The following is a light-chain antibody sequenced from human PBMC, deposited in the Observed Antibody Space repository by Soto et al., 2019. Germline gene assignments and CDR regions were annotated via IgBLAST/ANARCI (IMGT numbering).Light chain of an antibody. CDR1: SSGTGSDRY. CDR3: SSYTPSTSAV. Sequence: SLVTQPATGFRAPGQSITISCTGTSSGTGSDRYVSWFHRHPGRAPKRITFDVSNRPSGSSCRFSGSQSANKAYLTITGVQPEDEAAYHCSSYTPSTSAVFGGGTKGTVL. V-gene: IGLV2-14*01. J-gene: IGLJ2*01. CDR2: DVS.